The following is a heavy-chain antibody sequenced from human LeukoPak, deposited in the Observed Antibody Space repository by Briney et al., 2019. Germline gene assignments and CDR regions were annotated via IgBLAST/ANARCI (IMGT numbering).Heavy chain of an antibody. D-gene: IGHD6-13*01. CDR1: GGSISSYY. CDR3: ARDAAGKPMKGVDY. J-gene: IGHJ4*02. Sequence: NPSETLSLTCTVSGGSISSYYWSWIRQPAGKGLEWIGRIYTSGSTNYNPSLKSRVTMSVDTSKNQFSLKLSSVTAADTAVYYCARDAAGKPMKGVDYWGQGTLVTVSS. CDR2: IYTSGST. V-gene: IGHV4-4*07.